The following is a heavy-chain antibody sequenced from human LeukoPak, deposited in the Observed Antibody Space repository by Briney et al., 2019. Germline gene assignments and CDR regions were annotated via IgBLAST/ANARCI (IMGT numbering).Heavy chain of an antibody. V-gene: IGHV3-23*01. CDR1: GFTFSSYW. D-gene: IGHD3-9*01. CDR2: ISGSGGST. CDR3: AKDLVI. J-gene: IGHJ4*02. Sequence: GGSLRLSCAASGFTFSSYWMNWVRQAPGKGLEWVSAISGSGGSTFYADSVKGRFTITRDNPKNTLYLQMNSLRAKDTAIYYCAKDLVIGGQGTLVTVSS.